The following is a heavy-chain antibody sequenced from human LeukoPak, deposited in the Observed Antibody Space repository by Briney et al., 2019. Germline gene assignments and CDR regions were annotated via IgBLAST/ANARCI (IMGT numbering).Heavy chain of an antibody. CDR2: IYYSGST. D-gene: IGHD3-22*01. CDR3: ARDFGTYYYDSSGYFPYFDY. V-gene: IGHV4-39*02. CDR1: GGSISSSSYY. Sequence: SGTLSLTCTVSGGSISSSSYYWGWIRQPPGKGLEWIGSIYYSGSTYYNPSLKSRVTISVDTSKNQFSLKLSSVTAADTAVYYCARDFGTYYYDSSGYFPYFDYWGQGTLVTVSS. J-gene: IGHJ4*02.